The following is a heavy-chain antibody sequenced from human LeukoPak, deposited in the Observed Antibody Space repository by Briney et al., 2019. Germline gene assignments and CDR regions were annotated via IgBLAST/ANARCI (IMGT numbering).Heavy chain of an antibody. Sequence: PGGSLRLSCAASGFTFSSYAMSWVRQAPGKGLEWVSIISGSGGTTYYADSVKGRFTISRDNSKDTLSLHMNSLRAEDTAVYYCAKERSAYSIFDYWGRGTLVTVSS. CDR2: ISGSGGTT. CDR3: AKERSAYSIFDY. CDR1: GFTFSSYA. J-gene: IGHJ4*02. D-gene: IGHD3-3*01. V-gene: IGHV3-23*01.